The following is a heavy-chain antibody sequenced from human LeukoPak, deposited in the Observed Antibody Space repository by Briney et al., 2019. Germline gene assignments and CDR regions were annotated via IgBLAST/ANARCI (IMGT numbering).Heavy chain of an antibody. CDR3: ARVDSDLQYMPHAEYFQH. CDR1: GGTFSSYA. V-gene: IGHV1-69*13. CDR2: IIPIFGTA. J-gene: IGHJ1*01. Sequence: SVKVSCKASGGTFSSYAISWVRQAPGQGLEWMGGIIPIFGTANYAQKFQGRVTITADESTSTAYMELSSLRSEDTAVYYCARVDSDLQYMPHAEYFQHWGQGTLVTVSS. D-gene: IGHD2-2*01.